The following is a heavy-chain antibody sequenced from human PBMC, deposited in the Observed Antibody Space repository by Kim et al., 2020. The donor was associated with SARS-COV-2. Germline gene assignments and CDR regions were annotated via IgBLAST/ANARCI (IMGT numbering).Heavy chain of an antibody. D-gene: IGHD1-26*01. CDR3: AREDDYRGSYFGGY. CDR1: GYTFRNYP. CDR2: ISDYSGAT. J-gene: IGHJ4*02. V-gene: IGHV1-18*01. Sequence: ASVKVSCKTSGYTFRNYPIIWVRQALGQGLEWMGWISDYSGATSYAQKFQGRLTVTTDTSTNTAYMELRSLTSDDTAVYYCAREDDYRGSYFGGYWGQGTLVIVSS.